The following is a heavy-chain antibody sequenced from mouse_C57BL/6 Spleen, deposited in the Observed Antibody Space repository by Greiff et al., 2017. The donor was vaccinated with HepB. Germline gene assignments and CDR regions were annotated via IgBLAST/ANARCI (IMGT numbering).Heavy chain of an antibody. CDR3: ARDNYGYDAGLGY. V-gene: IGHV1-82*01. J-gene: IGHJ2*01. D-gene: IGHD2-2*01. CDR1: GYAFSSSW. CDR2: IYPGDGDT. Sequence: VQLQQSGPELVKPGASVKISCKASGYAFSSSWMNWVKQRPGKGLEWIGRIYPGDGDTNYNGKFKGKATLTADKSSSTAYMQLSSLTSEDSAVYFCARDNYGYDAGLGYWGQGTTLTVSS.